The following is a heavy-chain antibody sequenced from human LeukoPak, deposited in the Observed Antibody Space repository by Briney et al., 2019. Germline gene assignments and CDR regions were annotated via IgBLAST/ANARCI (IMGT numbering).Heavy chain of an antibody. CDR2: IIPIISTA. V-gene: IGHV1-69*05. CDR1: GGTFSSYA. J-gene: IGHJ5*01. D-gene: IGHD5-24*01. CDR3: ARGDGYGYNWFDS. Sequence: ASVKVSCKAFGGTFSSYAISWVRQAPGQGLEWMGRIIPIISTANDAQKFQGRVTITTDESTSTAYMELSSLRSEDTAVYYCARGDGYGYNWFDSWGQGTLVTVSS.